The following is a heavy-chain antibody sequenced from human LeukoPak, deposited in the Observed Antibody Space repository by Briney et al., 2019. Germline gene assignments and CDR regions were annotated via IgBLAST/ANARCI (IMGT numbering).Heavy chain of an antibody. J-gene: IGHJ4*02. D-gene: IGHD4-17*01. CDR1: GFTFSSYA. V-gene: IGHV3-30-3*01. Sequence: GRSLRLSCAASGFTFSSYAMHWVRQAPGKGLEWVAVISYDGSNKYYADSVKGRFTISRDNSKNTLYLQMNSLRAEDTAVYYCARDNGLRPMYYFDYWGQGTLVTVSS. CDR2: ISYDGSNK. CDR3: ARDNGLRPMYYFDY.